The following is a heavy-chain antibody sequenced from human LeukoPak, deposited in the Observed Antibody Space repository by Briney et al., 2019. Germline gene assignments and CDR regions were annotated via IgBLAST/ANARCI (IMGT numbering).Heavy chain of an antibody. V-gene: IGHV4-34*01. Sequence: SETLSLTCAVYGGSFSGYYWSWIRQPPGKGLEWIGEINHSGSTNYNPSLKSRVTISVDTSKNQISLKLSSVTAADTAVYYCARGHRRDPYNYDSSGRNRWDYWGQETLVTVSS. D-gene: IGHD3-22*01. CDR3: ARGHRRDPYNYDSSGRNRWDY. CDR1: GGSFSGYY. J-gene: IGHJ4*02. CDR2: INHSGST.